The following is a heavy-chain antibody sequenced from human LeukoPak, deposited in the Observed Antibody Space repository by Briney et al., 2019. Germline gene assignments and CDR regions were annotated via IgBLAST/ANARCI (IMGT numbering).Heavy chain of an antibody. D-gene: IGHD3-22*01. CDR1: GYTFTSYY. V-gene: IGHV1-46*01. J-gene: IGHJ4*02. CDR2: INPSGGST. CDR3: ARDRYSDYYDSSGLDY. Sequence: GASVKVSCKASGYTFTSYYMHWVRQAPGQGLEWMGIINPSGGSTSYAQKFQGRVTMTRDTSTSTVYMELSSLRSEDTAVYYCARDRYSDYYDSSGLDYWGQGTLVTVSS.